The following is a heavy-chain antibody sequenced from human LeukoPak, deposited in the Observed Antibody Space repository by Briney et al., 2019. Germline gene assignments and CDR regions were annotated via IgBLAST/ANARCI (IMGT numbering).Heavy chain of an antibody. CDR2: IIPILGIT. D-gene: IGHD6-13*01. V-gene: IGHV1-69*10. CDR1: GYTFTSYA. Sequence: SVKVSCKASGYTFTSYAISWVRQAPGQGLEWMGGIIPILGITNYAQKFQGRVTITADKSTSTAYMELSSLRSEDTAVYYCAREKAAAGAALDYWGQGTLVTVSS. J-gene: IGHJ4*02. CDR3: AREKAAAGAALDY.